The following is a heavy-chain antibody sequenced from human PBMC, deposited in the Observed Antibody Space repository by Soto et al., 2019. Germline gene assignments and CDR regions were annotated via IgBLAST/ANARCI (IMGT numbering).Heavy chain of an antibody. CDR1: GFTFSSYG. D-gene: IGHD6-13*01. V-gene: IGHV3-30*03. Sequence: PGGSLRLSCAASGFTFSSYGMHWVRQAPGKGLEWVAVILYDGSKKYYADSMKGRFTFSRDDSQNTVYLQMDSLRTEDTAMYFCTTRPSSNTWSQSIPPPDYWGQGTLVTVSS. CDR3: TTRPSSNTWSQSIPPPDY. CDR2: ILYDGSKK. J-gene: IGHJ4*02.